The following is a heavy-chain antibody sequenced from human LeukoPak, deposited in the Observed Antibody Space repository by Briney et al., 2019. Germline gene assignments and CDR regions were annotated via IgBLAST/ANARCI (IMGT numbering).Heavy chain of an antibody. Sequence: NPSETLSLTCTVSGYSISSGYYWGWIRQPPGKGLEWIGSIYHSGSTYYNPSLKSRVTISVDTSKNQFSLKLSSVTAADTAVYYCARPSAGTGGYWGQGTLVTVSS. V-gene: IGHV4-38-2*02. CDR1: GYSISSGYY. J-gene: IGHJ4*02. CDR3: ARPSAGTGGY. D-gene: IGHD1-1*01. CDR2: IYHSGST.